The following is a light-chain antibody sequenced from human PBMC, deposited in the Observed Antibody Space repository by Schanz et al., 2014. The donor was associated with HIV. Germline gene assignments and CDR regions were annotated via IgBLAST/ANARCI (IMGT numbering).Light chain of an antibody. CDR1: QGISSY. V-gene: IGKV1-9*01. CDR2: GAS. CDR3: QQSDYFPLT. J-gene: IGKJ4*01. Sequence: DIQMTQSPSTLSASVGDIVTITCRASQGISSYLAWYQQKPGKAPKLLIYGASTLQSGVPSRFSGSGSGTDFTLTISRLQPEDSATYYCQQSDYFPLTFGGGTKVEIK.